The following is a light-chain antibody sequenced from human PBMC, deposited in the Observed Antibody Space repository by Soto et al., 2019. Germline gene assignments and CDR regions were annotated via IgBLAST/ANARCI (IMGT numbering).Light chain of an antibody. Sequence: VFTHSPSTLSLTPGARATLSCRASQSVSSYLAWYQQKPGQAPRLLIYDASSRATGIPDRFSGRGSGTEFTLTISSLQPDDFATYYCQQYHDYPTFGQGTKVDIK. J-gene: IGKJ1*01. CDR1: QSVSSY. V-gene: IGKV3-11*01. CDR3: QQYHDYPT. CDR2: DAS.